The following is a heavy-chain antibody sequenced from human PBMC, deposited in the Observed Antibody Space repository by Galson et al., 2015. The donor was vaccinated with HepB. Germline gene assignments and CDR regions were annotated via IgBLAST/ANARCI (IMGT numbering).Heavy chain of an antibody. CDR3: ARVKRWQWLAPFDY. CDR2: TYYRSKWYN. V-gene: IGHV6-1*01. D-gene: IGHD6-19*01. Sequence: CAISGDSVSSNSAAWYWIRQSPSRGLEWLGRTYYRSKWYNDYAVSVKSRITINPDTSKNQFSLQLNSVTPEDTAVYYCARVKRWQWLAPFDYWGQGTLVTVSS. CDR1: GDSVSSNSAA. J-gene: IGHJ4*02.